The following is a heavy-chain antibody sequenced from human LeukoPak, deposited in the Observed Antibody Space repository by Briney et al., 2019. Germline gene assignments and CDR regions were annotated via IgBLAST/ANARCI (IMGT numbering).Heavy chain of an antibody. V-gene: IGHV1-2*02. CDR3: ARAHDYGDYFDY. J-gene: IGHJ4*02. D-gene: IGHD4-17*01. Sequence: ASVKVSCKASGYTFTGYYLHWVRQAPGQGLEWMGWINPNSGGTNYAQKFQGRVTMTRDTSISTAYMELSRLRSDDTAVYYCARAHDYGDYFDYWGQGTLVIVSS. CDR1: GYTFTGYY. CDR2: INPNSGGT.